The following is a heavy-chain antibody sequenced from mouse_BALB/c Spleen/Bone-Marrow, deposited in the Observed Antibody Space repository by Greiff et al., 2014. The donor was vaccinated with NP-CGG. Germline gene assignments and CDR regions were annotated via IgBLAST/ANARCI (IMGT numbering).Heavy chain of an antibody. CDR1: GFTFSSYT. CDR2: ISNGGGST. CDR3: ARQLGLRWAMDY. J-gene: IGHJ4*01. Sequence: EVHLVESGGGLVQPGGSLKLSCAAPGFTFSSYTVSWVRQTPEKRLEWVAYISNGGGSTYYPDTVKGRFTISRDNAKNTLYPQMSSLKSEDTAMYYCARQLGLRWAMDYWGQGTSVTVSS. D-gene: IGHD3-1*01. V-gene: IGHV5-12-2*01.